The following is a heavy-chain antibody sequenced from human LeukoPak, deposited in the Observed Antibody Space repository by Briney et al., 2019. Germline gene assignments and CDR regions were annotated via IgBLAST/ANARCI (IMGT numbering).Heavy chain of an antibody. CDR1: GFTFGDYG. D-gene: IGHD3-10*01. Sequence: GGSLRLSCAASGFTFGDYGMSWVRQAPGKGLEWVSGIDWNGGRTGYADSVKGRFTISRDNARNTLYLQMNSLRAEDTALYYCAGVEGMEWFGELLSAFDIWGQGTMVTVSS. V-gene: IGHV3-20*04. J-gene: IGHJ3*02. CDR2: IDWNGGRT. CDR3: AGVEGMEWFGELLSAFDI.